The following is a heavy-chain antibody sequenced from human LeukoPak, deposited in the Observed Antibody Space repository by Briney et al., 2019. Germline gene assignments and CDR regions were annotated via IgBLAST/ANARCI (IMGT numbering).Heavy chain of an antibody. J-gene: IGHJ4*02. CDR1: GYTFTGYY. CDR2: INPNSGGT. V-gene: IGHV1-2*02. CDR3: ARAGFGELLSHFDY. D-gene: IGHD3-10*01. Sequence: ASGKVSCKASGYTFTGYYMHWVRQAPGQGLEWMGWINPNSGGTNYAQKFQGRVTMTRDASISTAYMELSRLRSDDTAVYYCARAGFGELLSHFDYWGQGTLVTVSS.